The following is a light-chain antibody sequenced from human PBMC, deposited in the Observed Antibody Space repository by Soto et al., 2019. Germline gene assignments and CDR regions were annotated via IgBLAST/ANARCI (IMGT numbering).Light chain of an antibody. V-gene: IGKV1-39*01. CDR3: PQSQNIPSA. CDR1: QSISTY. CDR2: AAS. Sequence: DIQMTQSPSSLSASVGDRVTITCRASQSISTYLNWYQQKSGKAPKLLIFAASTLESGVPSRFSAGGSGTDFTLTINSLQTEDSAIYYCPQSQNIPSAFGRGTKV. J-gene: IGKJ1*01.